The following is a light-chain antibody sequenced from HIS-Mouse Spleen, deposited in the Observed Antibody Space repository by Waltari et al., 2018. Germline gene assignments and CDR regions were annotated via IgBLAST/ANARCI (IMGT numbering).Light chain of an antibody. J-gene: IGLJ1*01. CDR3: AAWDDSLSGYV. Sequence: QSVLTQPPSASGTPGQRVTISFSGRSPNVGSNYVYWYQQLPGTAPKLLIYRNNQRPSGVPDRFSGSKSGTSASLAISGLRSEDEADYYCAAWDDSLSGYVFGTGTKVTVL. V-gene: IGLV1-47*01. CDR2: RNN. CDR1: SPNVGSNY.